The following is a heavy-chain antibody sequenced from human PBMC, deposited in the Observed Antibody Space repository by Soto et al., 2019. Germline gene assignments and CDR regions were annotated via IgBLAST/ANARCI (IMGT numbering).Heavy chain of an antibody. Sequence: GGSLRLSCAASGFTFSSYSMNWVRQAPGKGLEWVSSISSSSSYIYYADTVKGRFTISRDNAKNSLYLQMNSLRAEEKDVYYFAREARGYSYGYFVDAFDIWGQVIMVTFSS. CDR3: AREARGYSYGYFVDAFDI. D-gene: IGHD5-18*01. V-gene: IGHV3-21*03. CDR2: ISSSSSYI. CDR1: GFTFSSYS. J-gene: IGHJ3*02.